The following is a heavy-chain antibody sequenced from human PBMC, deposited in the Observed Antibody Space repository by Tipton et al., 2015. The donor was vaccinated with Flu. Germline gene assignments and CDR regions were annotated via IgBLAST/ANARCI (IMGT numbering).Heavy chain of an antibody. CDR1: GDSISSDYY. Sequence: TLSLTCAVSGDSISSDYYWGWIRQFPGKGLEWIGTVSRTGSTIYNPYLKSRVTLSIDTSKNRFSLKMKSVTATDMAVYYCAKRDYSNYVSDPKSWFDPWGQGTLVAVSS. CDR2: VSRTGST. J-gene: IGHJ5*02. V-gene: IGHV4-38-2*01. D-gene: IGHD4-11*01. CDR3: AKRDYSNYVSDPKSWFDP.